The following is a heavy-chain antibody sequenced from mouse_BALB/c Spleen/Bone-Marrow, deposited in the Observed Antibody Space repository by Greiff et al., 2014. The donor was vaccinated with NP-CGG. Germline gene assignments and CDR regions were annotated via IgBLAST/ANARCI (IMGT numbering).Heavy chain of an antibody. CDR2: IDPANGNT. Sequence: EVNVVESGAELVKPGASVKLSCTASGFNIKDTYMHWVKQRPEQGLEWIGRIDPANGNTKYDPKFQGKATITADTSSNTAYQQLSSLTSEDTAVYYCALYYDYDVGYWGQGTTLTVFS. D-gene: IGHD2-4*01. CDR1: GFNIKDTY. J-gene: IGHJ2*01. CDR3: ALYYDYDVGY. V-gene: IGHV14-3*02.